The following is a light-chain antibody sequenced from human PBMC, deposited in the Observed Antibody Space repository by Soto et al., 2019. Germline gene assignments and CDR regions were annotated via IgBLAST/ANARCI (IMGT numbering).Light chain of an antibody. J-gene: IGLJ2*01. Sequence: QSALTQPASVSGSLGQSITISCTGTSSDVGGYNYVSWYQQHPGKAPKLMIYEVSNRPSGVSHRFSGSKSGNTASLTISGLQAEDGADYYCSSYTSSSTVVFGGGTKLTVL. CDR3: SSYTSSSTVV. V-gene: IGLV2-14*01. CDR1: SSDVGGYNY. CDR2: EVS.